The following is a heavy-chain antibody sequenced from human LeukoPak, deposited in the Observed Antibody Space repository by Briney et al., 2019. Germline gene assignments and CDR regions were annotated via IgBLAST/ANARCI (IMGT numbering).Heavy chain of an antibody. J-gene: IGHJ6*04. CDR2: IYYSGST. D-gene: IGHD2-2*02. Sequence: SETLSLTCTVSGGSISSSSYYWGWIRQPPGKGLEWIGSIYYSGSTYYNPSLKSRVTISVDTSKNQFSLKLSSVTAAATPVYYCARYCSSTSCYTGRPSPVWGKGTTVTVSS. V-gene: IGHV4-39*07. CDR3: ARYCSSTSCYTGRPSPV. CDR1: GGSISSSSYY.